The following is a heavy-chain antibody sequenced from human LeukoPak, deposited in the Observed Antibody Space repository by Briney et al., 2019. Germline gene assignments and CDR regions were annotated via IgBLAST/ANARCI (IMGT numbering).Heavy chain of an antibody. V-gene: IGHV3-21*01. Sequence: GGSLRLSCAASGFTFSSYCMNWVRQAPGKGLEWVSSISSSSSYIYYADSVKGRFTISRDNAKNSLYLQMNSLRAEDTAVYYRSRVPQWELPPNYFDYWGQGTLVTVSS. CDR2: ISSSSSYI. J-gene: IGHJ4*02. CDR1: GFTFSSYC. D-gene: IGHD1-26*01. CDR3: SRVPQWELPPNYFDY.